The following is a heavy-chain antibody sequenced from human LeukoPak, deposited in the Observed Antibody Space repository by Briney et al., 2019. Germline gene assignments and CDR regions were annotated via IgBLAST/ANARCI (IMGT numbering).Heavy chain of an antibody. D-gene: IGHD5-18*01. Sequence: GGSLRLFCAASGFTFSDYSMSWVRQAPGKGLEWVSYISSSSSTIYYADSVKGRFTISRDNAKNSLYLHMNSLRAEDTALYFCARDRPHSFWGQGTLVTVSS. CDR2: ISSSSSTI. V-gene: IGHV3-48*04. CDR1: GFTFSDYS. CDR3: ARDRPHSF. J-gene: IGHJ4*02.